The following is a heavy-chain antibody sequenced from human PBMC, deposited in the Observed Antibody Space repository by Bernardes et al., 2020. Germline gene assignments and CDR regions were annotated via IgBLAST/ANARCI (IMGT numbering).Heavy chain of an antibody. D-gene: IGHD2-15*01. CDR2: INPNSGGT. Sequence: ASVKVSCKASGYTFTGYYMHWVRQAPGQGLEWMGRINPNSGGTNYAQKFQGRVTMTRDTSISTAYMELSRLRSDDTAVYYCAQGEGYCSGGSCYSSKNGYWGQGTLVTVSS. V-gene: IGHV1-2*06. CDR3: AQGEGYCSGGSCYSSKNGY. J-gene: IGHJ4*02. CDR1: GYTFTGYY.